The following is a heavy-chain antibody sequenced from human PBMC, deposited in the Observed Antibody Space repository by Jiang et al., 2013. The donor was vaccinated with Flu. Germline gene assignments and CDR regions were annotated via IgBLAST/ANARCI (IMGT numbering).Heavy chain of an antibody. D-gene: IGHD3-10*01. CDR1: GGSISSYY. CDR2: IYYSGST. CDR3: GGSGSYGRIDY. Sequence: TVSGGSISSYYWSWIRQPPGKGLEWIGYIYYSGSTNYNPSLKSRVTISVDTSKNQFSLKLSSVTAADTAVYYCGGSGSYGRIDYWGQGTLVTVSS. V-gene: IGHV4-59*08. J-gene: IGHJ4*02.